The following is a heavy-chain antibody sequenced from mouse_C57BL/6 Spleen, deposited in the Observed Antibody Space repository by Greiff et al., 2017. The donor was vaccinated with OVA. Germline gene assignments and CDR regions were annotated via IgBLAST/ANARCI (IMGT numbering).Heavy chain of an antibody. Sequence: EVKVVESGGGLVKPGGSLKLSCAASGFTFSDYGMHWVRQAPEKGLEWVAYISSGSSTIYYADTVKGRFTISRDNAKNTLFLQMTSLRSEDTAMYYCARMIRDYFDYWGQGTTLTVSS. CDR1: GFTFSDYG. D-gene: IGHD2-4*01. V-gene: IGHV5-17*01. J-gene: IGHJ2*01. CDR3: ARMIRDYFDY. CDR2: ISSGSSTI.